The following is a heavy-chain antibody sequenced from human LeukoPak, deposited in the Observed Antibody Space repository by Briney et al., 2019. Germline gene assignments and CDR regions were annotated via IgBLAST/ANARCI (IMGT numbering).Heavy chain of an antibody. CDR1: GSSFTSYW. CDR3: ARQSVAGTKRFDY. J-gene: IGHJ4*02. CDR2: IYPGDSDT. Sequence: GGSLKISCKGSGSSFTSYWIGWVRRMPGKGREGMGIIYPGDSDTRYSPSFQGQVTISADKSISTAYLQWSSLKASDTAMYYCARQSVAGTKRFDYWGQGTLVTVSS. D-gene: IGHD6-19*01. V-gene: IGHV5-51*01.